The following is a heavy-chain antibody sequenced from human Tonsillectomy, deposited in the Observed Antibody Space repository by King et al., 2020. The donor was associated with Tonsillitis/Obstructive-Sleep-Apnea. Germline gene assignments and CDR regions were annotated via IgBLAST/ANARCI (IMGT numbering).Heavy chain of an antibody. CDR1: GGSISSYY. CDR2: IYYSGST. D-gene: IGHD1-14*01. CDR3: ARDPQYDHTWYFDL. V-gene: IGHV4-59*01. Sequence: QLQKSGPGLVKPSETLSLTCTVSGGSISSYYWSWIRPPPGKGLEWIGYIYYSGSTNYNPSLKSRVTISVDTSKNQFSLKLSSVTAADTAVYYCARDPQYDHTWYFDLWGRGTLVTVSS. J-gene: IGHJ2*01.